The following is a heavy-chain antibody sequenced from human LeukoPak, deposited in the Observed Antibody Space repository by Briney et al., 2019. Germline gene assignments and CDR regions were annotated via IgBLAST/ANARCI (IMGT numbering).Heavy chain of an antibody. D-gene: IGHD3-16*02. Sequence: SETLSLTCTVSGGSISSYYWSWIRQPPGKGLEWIGYIYYSGSTNYNPSLKSRVTISVDTSKNQFSLKLSSVTAADTAVYYCARGGTYCDYVWGSYRFDWYWFDPWGQGTLVTVSS. CDR3: ARGGTYCDYVWGSYRFDWYWFDP. CDR1: GGSISSYY. J-gene: IGHJ5*02. CDR2: IYYSGST. V-gene: IGHV4-59*01.